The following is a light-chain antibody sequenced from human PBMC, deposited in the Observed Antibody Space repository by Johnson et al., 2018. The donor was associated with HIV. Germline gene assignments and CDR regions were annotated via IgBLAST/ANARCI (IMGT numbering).Light chain of an antibody. Sequence: QSVLTQPPSVSAAPGQKVTISCSGSSSNIGNNYVSWYQQLPGTAPKLLIYDNNKRPSGIPDRFSGSKSGTSATLGITGLQTGDEADYYGGTWDSSLSAWIFFGTWTTVPVL. CDR2: DNN. CDR1: SSNIGNNY. V-gene: IGLV1-51*01. J-gene: IGLJ1*01. CDR3: GTWDSSLSAWIF.